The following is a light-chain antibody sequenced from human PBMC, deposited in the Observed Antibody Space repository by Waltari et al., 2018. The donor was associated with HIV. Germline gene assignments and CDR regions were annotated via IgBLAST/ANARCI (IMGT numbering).Light chain of an antibody. CDR1: QSFSTY. CDR3: QQRSNWPWT. V-gene: IGKV3-11*01. J-gene: IGKJ1*01. Sequence: ETVLTQSPGILSLSPGERATLSFRASQSFSTYLAWYQQKPGQAPRLLIYNASNRATGIPDRFSGSGSGTDFTLTISSLEPEDFAVYYCQQRSNWPWTFGQGAKVEIK. CDR2: NAS.